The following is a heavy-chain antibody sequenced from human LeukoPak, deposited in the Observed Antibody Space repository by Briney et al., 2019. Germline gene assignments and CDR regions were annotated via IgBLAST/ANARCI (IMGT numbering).Heavy chain of an antibody. CDR3: ARFLVPDAFDV. CDR1: GGSIRNYY. Sequence: PSETLSLTCTVSGGSIRNYYWNWIRQPPGEGLEWIGYIYDTAATNYNPSLKSRVTISVETSENQFSLNLRSVTAADTAVYYCARFLVPDAFDVWGQGTMVTVSS. D-gene: IGHD2/OR15-2a*01. CDR2: IYDTAAT. V-gene: IGHV4-59*01. J-gene: IGHJ3*01.